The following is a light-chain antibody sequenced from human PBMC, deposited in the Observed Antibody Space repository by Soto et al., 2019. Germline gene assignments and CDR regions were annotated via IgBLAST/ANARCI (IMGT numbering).Light chain of an antibody. CDR3: SSYAGGYTYV. Sequence: QSVLTQPRSVSGSPGQSVTISCTGIGSDVGGYNYVSWYQQHPGKAPKLLIYDVSKRPSGVPDRFSGSRSGNTASLTISGLQAEDEADYYCSSYAGGYTYVFGSGTKVTVL. V-gene: IGLV2-11*01. CDR2: DVS. J-gene: IGLJ1*01. CDR1: GSDVGGYNY.